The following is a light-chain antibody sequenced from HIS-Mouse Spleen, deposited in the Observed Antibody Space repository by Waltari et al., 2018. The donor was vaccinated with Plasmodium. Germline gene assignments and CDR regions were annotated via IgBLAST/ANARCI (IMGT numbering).Light chain of an antibody. Sequence: EIVMTQSPATLSVSPGERATLSCRASQSVSNNLAWYQQKPGQAPRLLIYGASTRATGSPARFSGSGSGTEFTLTISSLQSEDFAVYYCQQYNNWSVTFGPGTKVDIK. J-gene: IGKJ3*01. CDR3: QQYNNWSVT. CDR2: GAS. CDR1: QSVSNN. V-gene: IGKV3-15*01.